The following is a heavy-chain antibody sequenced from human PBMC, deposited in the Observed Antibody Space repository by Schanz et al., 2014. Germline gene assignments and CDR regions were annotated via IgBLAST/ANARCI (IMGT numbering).Heavy chain of an antibody. D-gene: IGHD1-26*01. CDR3: ARGGATRFDY. V-gene: IGHV3-48*02. CDR1: GFLFSSHS. Sequence: EVQLVESGGDLVQPGGSLRLSCAASGFLFSSHSFNWVRQAPGKGLEWLSYIHVSSYTLYADSVKGRFTISRDNAKNSLYLQMNSLRDEDTAVYYCARGGATRFDYWGQGTLVTVSS. J-gene: IGHJ4*02. CDR2: IHVSSYTL.